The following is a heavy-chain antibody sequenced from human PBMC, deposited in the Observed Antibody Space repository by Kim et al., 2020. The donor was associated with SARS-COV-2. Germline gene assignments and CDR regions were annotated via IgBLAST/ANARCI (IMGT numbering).Heavy chain of an antibody. J-gene: IGHJ5*02. D-gene: IGHD6-13*01. CDR3: ARGKQQLVLGWFDP. V-gene: IGHV4-39*01. CDR2: IYYSGST. CDR1: GGSISSGSYY. Sequence: SETLSLTCTVSGGSISSGSYYWGWIRQPPGKGLEWIGSIYYSGSTYYNPSLKSRVTISVDTSKNQFSLKLSSVTAADTAVYYCARGKQQLVLGWFDPWGQGTLVTVSS.